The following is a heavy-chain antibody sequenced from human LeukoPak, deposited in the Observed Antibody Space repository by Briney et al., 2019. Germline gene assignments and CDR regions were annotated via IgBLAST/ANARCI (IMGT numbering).Heavy chain of an antibody. D-gene: IGHD1-26*01. Sequence: SETLSLTCAVYGGSFSGYYWSWIRQPPGKGLEWIGEINHSGSTNYNPSLKSRVTISVDTSKNQFSLKLSSVTAADTAVYYCAFWSYSRYYYYYYYMDVWGKGTTVTVSS. J-gene: IGHJ6*03. CDR3: AFWSYSRYYYYYYYMDV. V-gene: IGHV4-34*01. CDR2: INHSGST. CDR1: GGSFSGYY.